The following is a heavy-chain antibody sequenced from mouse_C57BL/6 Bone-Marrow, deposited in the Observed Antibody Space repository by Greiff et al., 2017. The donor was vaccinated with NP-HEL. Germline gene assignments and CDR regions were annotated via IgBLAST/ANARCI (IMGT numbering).Heavy chain of an antibody. Sequence: EVKLVESGGGLVQPGGSMKLSCAASGFTFSDAWMDWVRQSPEKGLEWVAEIRNKANNHATYYAESVKGRFTISRDDSKSSVYLQMNSLRAEDTGIYYCTRRGGSSYWYFDVWGTGTTVTVSS. CDR2: IRNKANNHAT. V-gene: IGHV6-6*01. CDR3: TRRGGSSYWYFDV. J-gene: IGHJ1*03. CDR1: GFTFSDAW. D-gene: IGHD1-1*01.